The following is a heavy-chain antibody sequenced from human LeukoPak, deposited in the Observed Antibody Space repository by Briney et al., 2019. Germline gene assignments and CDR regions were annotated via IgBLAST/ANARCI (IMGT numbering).Heavy chain of an antibody. D-gene: IGHD2-2*01. J-gene: IGHJ4*02. Sequence: GGSLRLSCAASGFSFSSSWMHWVRRAPGKGLVWVSRIESDESNTHYADSVKGRFTISRDNAKNTVYLQMNNLRAEDTAMYYCARDAPSDCSSTSCYINDYWGQGTLVTVSS. CDR2: IESDESNT. V-gene: IGHV3-74*01. CDR3: ARDAPSDCSSTSCYINDY. CDR1: GFSFSSSW.